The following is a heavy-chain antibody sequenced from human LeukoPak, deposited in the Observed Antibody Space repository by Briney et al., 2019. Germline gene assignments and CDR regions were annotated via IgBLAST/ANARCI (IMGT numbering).Heavy chain of an antibody. D-gene: IGHD3-16*02. CDR3: AKDIQLST. Sequence: GGSLRLSCAASGFTFSDSAMTWVRQVPGKGLEWVSLISSSGGNTYYADSVKGRFTISRDNSKNTLSLQMNSLRVEGTAIYYCAKDIQLSTWGLGTMVTVSS. J-gene: IGHJ3*01. CDR2: ISSSGGNT. CDR1: GFTFSDSA. V-gene: IGHV3-23*01.